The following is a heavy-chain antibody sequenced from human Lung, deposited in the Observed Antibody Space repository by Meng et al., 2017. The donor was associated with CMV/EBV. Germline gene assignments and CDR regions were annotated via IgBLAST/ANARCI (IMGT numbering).Heavy chain of an antibody. J-gene: IGHJ3*02. CDR2: IHYDGSYK. V-gene: IGHV3-30*02. Sequence: GGSXRLXCVASGFTFNSYGMHWVRQAPGEGLEWVTFIHYDGSYKYYADSVKGRFTISRDNSKNMVYLEMSSLNVADTAIYYCAKDFHRSGSSDVFDIWGQGTXVTVSS. D-gene: IGHD3-10*01. CDR3: AKDFHRSGSSDVFDI. CDR1: GFTFNSYG.